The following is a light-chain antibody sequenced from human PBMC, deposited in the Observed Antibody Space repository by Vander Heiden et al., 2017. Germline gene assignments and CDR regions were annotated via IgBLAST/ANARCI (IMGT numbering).Light chain of an antibody. Sequence: QSVLTQPPSASGTPGQRVTIPCSGSSSNIGSNTVTWYQQLPGTAPKLLIYSNTRRPSGVPARFSGSKSGTAASLAISGLQSEDEADYYCAAWDDSLNGVVFGGGTKLTVL. J-gene: IGLJ2*01. CDR2: SNT. CDR1: SSNIGSNT. CDR3: AAWDDSLNGVV. V-gene: IGLV1-44*01.